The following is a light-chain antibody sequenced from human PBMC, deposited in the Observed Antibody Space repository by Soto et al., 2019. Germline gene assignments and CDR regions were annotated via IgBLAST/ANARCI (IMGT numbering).Light chain of an antibody. CDR1: SSDLGGYNF. CDR3: SSYTSRSTLDYV. J-gene: IGLJ1*01. CDR2: EVS. Sequence: QSALTQPASVSGSPGQSITISCTGTSSDLGGYNFVSWYQHHPGKAPKLMIYEVSNRPSGVSNRFSGSKSGNTASLTISGLQAEDEADYYCSSYTSRSTLDYVFGSGTKLTVL. V-gene: IGLV2-14*01.